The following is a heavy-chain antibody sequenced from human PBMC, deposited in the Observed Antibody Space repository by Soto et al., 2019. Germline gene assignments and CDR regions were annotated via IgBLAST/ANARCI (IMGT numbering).Heavy chain of an antibody. CDR1: GGSISSYY. CDR2: IYYSGST. CDR3: GRGGGYCSSTSCYVDYYYGRDV. Sequence: QVQLQESGPGLVKPSETLSLTCTVSGGSISSYYWSWIRQPPGKGLEWIGYIYYSGSTNYNPSLKGGVTISVDTSKNQFPRRLSCGTAGDRAVYYGGRGGGYCSSTSCYVDYYYGRDVGGQGPTFPVPS. J-gene: IGHJ6*02. V-gene: IGHV4-59*01. D-gene: IGHD2-2*01.